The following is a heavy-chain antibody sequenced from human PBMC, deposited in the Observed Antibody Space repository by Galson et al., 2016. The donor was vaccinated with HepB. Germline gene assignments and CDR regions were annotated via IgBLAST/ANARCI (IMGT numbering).Heavy chain of an antibody. Sequence: SLRLSCAASGFTFSSFGMTWVRQAPGKGLEWVSLISGRGDTTYSADSVRGRFTVSRDNSKNTLFLRMNSLRAEDTAAYYCAMQRIGFYGDYGFPFDNWGQGTLVTVSS. CDR3: AMQRIGFYGDYGFPFDN. CDR1: GFTFSSFG. CDR2: ISGRGDTT. D-gene: IGHD4-17*01. J-gene: IGHJ4*02. V-gene: IGHV3-23*01.